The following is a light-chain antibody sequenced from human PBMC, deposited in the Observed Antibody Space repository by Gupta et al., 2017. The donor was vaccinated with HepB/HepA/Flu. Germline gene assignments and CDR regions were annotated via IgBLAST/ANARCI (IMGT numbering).Light chain of an antibody. CDR1: RSDIGSDRL. CDR3: SSYTSTNTV. V-gene: IGLV2-23*02. J-gene: IGLJ2*01. Sequence: SALTQPASVSGSPGQSITIACTGARSDIGSDRLVSWFQQHPGKVPTLIIYEFTKRPSGVSSRFSGSQSANAASLTISGLRAEDEADYYCSSYTSTNTVFGGGTKVTVL. CDR2: EFT.